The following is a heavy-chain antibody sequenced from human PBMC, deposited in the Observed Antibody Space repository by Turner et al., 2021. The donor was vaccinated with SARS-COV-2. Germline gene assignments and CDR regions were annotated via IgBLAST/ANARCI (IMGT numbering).Heavy chain of an antibody. CDR1: GFTFSSYG. CDR3: ARDLEGAMVTYYYGMDV. CDR2: RWYDGSNK. J-gene: IGHJ6*02. D-gene: IGHD5-18*01. V-gene: IGHV3-33*08. Sequence: QVQLVESGGGVVQPGRSLSLSCAASGFTFSSYGMHWVRQAPGKGLEWVAVRWYDGSNKYYADSVKGRFTISRDNSKNTLYLQMNSLRAEDTAVYYCARDLEGAMVTYYYGMDVWGQGTTVTVSS.